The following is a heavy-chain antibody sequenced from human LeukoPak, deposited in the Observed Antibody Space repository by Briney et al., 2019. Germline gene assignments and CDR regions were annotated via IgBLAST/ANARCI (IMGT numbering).Heavy chain of an antibody. D-gene: IGHD6-19*01. CDR3: THSHQLLVSEAAFDI. V-gene: IGHV3-15*01. CDR2: IKSKTDGGTT. CDR1: GFTFSSYA. Sequence: GGSLRLSCAASGFTFSSYAMSWVRQAPGKGLEWVGRIKSKTDGGTTDYAAPVKGRFTISRDDSKNTLYLQMNSLKTEDTAVYYCTHSHQLLVSEAAFDIWGQGTMVTVSS. J-gene: IGHJ3*02.